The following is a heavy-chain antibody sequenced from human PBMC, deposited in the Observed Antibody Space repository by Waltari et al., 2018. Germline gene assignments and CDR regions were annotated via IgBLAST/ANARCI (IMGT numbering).Heavy chain of an antibody. Sequence: QVHLVQSGAEVKKPGASVKVSCKASGSPFTDYYIHWVRQAPGQGLECMGWINLNSGAANYAQSFQGRVTLTRDTSINTVYMELSRLRSDDTAVYYCAKVSKTTTGPGTWGQGTLITVSS. V-gene: IGHV1-2*02. CDR3: AKVSKTTTGPGT. D-gene: IGHD1-1*01. J-gene: IGHJ5*02. CDR2: INLNSGAA. CDR1: GSPFTDYY.